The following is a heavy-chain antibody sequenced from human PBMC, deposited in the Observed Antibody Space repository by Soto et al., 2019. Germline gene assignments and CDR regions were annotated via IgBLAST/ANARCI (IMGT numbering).Heavy chain of an antibody. V-gene: IGHV3-9*01. J-gene: IGHJ4*02. Sequence: EVPLVESGGGLVQPGRSLRLSCAASGFTFDDYAMHWVRQAPGKGLEWVSGISWNSGSIGYADSVKGRFTISRDNAKNSLYLQMNSLRAEDTALYYCAKDGVAGNYWGQGTLVTVSS. CDR3: AKDGVAGNY. CDR2: ISWNSGSI. D-gene: IGHD6-19*01. CDR1: GFTFDDYA.